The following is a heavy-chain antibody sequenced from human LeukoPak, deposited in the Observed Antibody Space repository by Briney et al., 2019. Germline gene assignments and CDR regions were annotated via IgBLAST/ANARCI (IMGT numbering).Heavy chain of an antibody. J-gene: IGHJ5*02. CDR3: AKEADGGSYFDI. Sequence: ASVKVSCKASGYTFTSYGISWVRQAPGQGLEWLGVVNPRGGATSYAQNFQGRVTVTRDMSTTTVYMDLSGLRSEDTAVYFCAKEADGGSYFDIWGQGTLITVSS. CDR2: VNPRGGAT. D-gene: IGHD1-26*01. V-gene: IGHV1-46*01. CDR1: GYTFTSYG.